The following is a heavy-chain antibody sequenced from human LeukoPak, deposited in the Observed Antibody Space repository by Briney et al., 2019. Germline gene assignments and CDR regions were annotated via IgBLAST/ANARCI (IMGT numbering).Heavy chain of an antibody. CDR2: INHSGST. CDR3: ARQFILTGYRLSEFDY. Sequence: SETLSLTCAVYGGSFSGYYWSWIRQPPGKGLEWIGEINHSGSTNYNPSLKSRVTISVDTSKNQFSLKLSSVTAADTAVYYCARQFILTGYRLSEFDYWGQGTLVTVSS. V-gene: IGHV4-34*01. CDR1: GGSFSGYY. D-gene: IGHD3-9*01. J-gene: IGHJ4*02.